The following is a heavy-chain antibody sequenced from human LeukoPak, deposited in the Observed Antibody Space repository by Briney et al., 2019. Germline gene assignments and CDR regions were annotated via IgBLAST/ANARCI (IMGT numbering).Heavy chain of an antibody. Sequence: GGSLRLSCAASGFTFNSYGMHWVRQAPGKGLEWVAVMWYNGSNKYYADSVKGRFTISRDDSKNTLYLQMNSLRAEDTAMYYCARGLPPVMKYYFDYWGQGTLVTVSS. CDR2: MWYNGSNK. J-gene: IGHJ4*02. CDR3: ARGLPPVMKYYFDY. V-gene: IGHV3-33*01. D-gene: IGHD4-11*01. CDR1: GFTFNSYG.